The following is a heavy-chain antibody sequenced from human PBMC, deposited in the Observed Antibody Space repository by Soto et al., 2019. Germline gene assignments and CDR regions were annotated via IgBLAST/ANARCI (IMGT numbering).Heavy chain of an antibody. CDR2: ISGSGAST. Sequence: GGSLRLSCAGSGFTFSTYAMSWVRQAPGKGLEWVSAISGSGASTYYADSVKGRFTISRDNSKNTLYLQMNSLRAEDTAVYYCAKPYASTWYEPFDDWGLGTLVTVSS. J-gene: IGHJ4*02. V-gene: IGHV3-23*01. CDR1: GFTFSTYA. CDR3: AKPYASTWYEPFDD. D-gene: IGHD6-13*01.